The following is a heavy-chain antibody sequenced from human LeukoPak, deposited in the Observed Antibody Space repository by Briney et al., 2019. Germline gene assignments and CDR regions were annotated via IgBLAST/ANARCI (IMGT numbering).Heavy chain of an antibody. CDR1: GGSISSSSYY. Sequence: SETLSLTCTVSGGSISSSSYYWSWIRQPPGKGLEWIGYIYYSGSTNYNPSLKSRVTISVDTSKNQFSLKLTSVTAADTAVYYCARVDYYYDSSGYSYVMDVWGQGTTVTVSS. J-gene: IGHJ6*02. V-gene: IGHV4-61*01. CDR3: ARVDYYYDSSGYSYVMDV. D-gene: IGHD3-22*01. CDR2: IYYSGST.